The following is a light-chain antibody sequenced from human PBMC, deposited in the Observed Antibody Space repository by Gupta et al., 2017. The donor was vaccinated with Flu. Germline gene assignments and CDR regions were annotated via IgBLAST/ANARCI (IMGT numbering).Light chain of an antibody. V-gene: IGKV1-5*03. J-gene: IGKJ1*01. Sequence: DIQMTQSPSTLAASVGDRVTITCRASQSIESWLAWYQQKPGKAPELLIYKASSLKSGVPPRFSGSGSGTEFTLTISSLQPDDSATYYCQQYNSYRAFGQGTKVEIK. CDR1: QSIESW. CDR3: QQYNSYRA. CDR2: KAS.